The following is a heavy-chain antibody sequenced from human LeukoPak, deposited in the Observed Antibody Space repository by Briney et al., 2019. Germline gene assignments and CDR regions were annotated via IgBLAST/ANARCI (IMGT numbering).Heavy chain of an antibody. CDR3: ARAEPLVATIFDY. V-gene: IGHV1-18*01. D-gene: IGHD5-12*01. CDR1: GYTFNSYG. CDR2: ISAYNGNT. Sequence: ASVKVCCKTSGYTFNSYGISWVRQAPGQGLEWMGWISAYNGNTNYAQKFQGRLTMTTDTSTSTAYMEMRSLRSDDTAVYYCARAEPLVATIFDYWGQGTLVTVSS. J-gene: IGHJ4*02.